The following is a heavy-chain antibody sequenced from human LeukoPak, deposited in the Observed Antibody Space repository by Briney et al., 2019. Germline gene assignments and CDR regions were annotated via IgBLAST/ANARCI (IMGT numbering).Heavy chain of an antibody. CDR2: IYPGDSET. J-gene: IGHJ4*02. V-gene: IGHV5-51*01. Sequence: GESLQISCQASGYSFTTHWIGWVRQMPGRGLEGLGIIYPGDSETKYSPSFQGQVTMSVDRSTNTTYLQWISLKASDTAMYYCARRLYGGRSLVYFDHWGRGTQVTVSS. CDR1: GYSFTTHW. D-gene: IGHD4-23*01. CDR3: ARRLYGGRSLVYFDH.